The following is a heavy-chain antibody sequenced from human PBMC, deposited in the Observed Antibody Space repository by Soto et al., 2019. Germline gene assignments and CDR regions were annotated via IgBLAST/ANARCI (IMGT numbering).Heavy chain of an antibody. Sequence: QVQLQQWGAGLLKPSETLSLTCAVYGGSFSGYYWSWIRQPPGKGLEWIGEINHSGSTNYNPSLKSRVTISVDTSKNQFSLKLSSVTAADTAVYYCARAPLRSGFFGAFDIWGQGTMVTVSS. CDR3: ARAPLRSGFFGAFDI. CDR2: INHSGST. D-gene: IGHD3-3*01. J-gene: IGHJ3*02. CDR1: GGSFSGYY. V-gene: IGHV4-34*01.